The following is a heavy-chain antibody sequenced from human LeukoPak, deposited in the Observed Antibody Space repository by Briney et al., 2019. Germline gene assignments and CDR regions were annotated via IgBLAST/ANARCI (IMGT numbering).Heavy chain of an antibody. CDR1: GFTFSSYA. Sequence: GALRLSCAASGFTFSSYAMTWVRQAPGKGLEWVSSISSSSSYIYYADSVKGRFTISRDNAKNSLYLQMNSLRAEDTAVYYCARDQSGRVWDYWGQGTLVTVSS. J-gene: IGHJ4*02. CDR3: ARDQSGRVWDY. CDR2: ISSSSSYI. V-gene: IGHV3-21*01. D-gene: IGHD3-10*01.